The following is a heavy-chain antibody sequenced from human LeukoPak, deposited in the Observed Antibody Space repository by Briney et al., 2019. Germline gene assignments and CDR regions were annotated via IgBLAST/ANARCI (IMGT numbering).Heavy chain of an antibody. CDR3: ARDITSWLQWGDYGMDV. V-gene: IGHV4-59*01. Sequence: PTETLSLTCTVSGGSISSYYWSWLRQPPGKGLEWIGYIYYSGSTNYNPSLKSRVTISVDTSKNQFSLKLSSVTAADTAVYYCARDITSWLQWGDYGMDVWGQGTTVTVSS. D-gene: IGHD5-24*01. J-gene: IGHJ6*02. CDR1: GGSISSYY. CDR2: IYYSGST.